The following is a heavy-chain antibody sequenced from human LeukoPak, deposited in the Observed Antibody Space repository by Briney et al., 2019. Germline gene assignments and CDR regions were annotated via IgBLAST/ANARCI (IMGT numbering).Heavy chain of an antibody. V-gene: IGHV3-23*01. CDR3: ATKPGRITMSPVGGY. CDR1: GFTFSSYA. CDR2: ISGSGGST. Sequence: GGSLRLSCAASGFTFSSYAMSWVRQAPGKGLEWVSAISGSGGSTYYADSVKGRFTISRDNSKNTLYLQMNSLRAEDTAVYYCATKPGRITMSPVGGYWGQGTLVTVSS. J-gene: IGHJ4*02. D-gene: IGHD3-10*02.